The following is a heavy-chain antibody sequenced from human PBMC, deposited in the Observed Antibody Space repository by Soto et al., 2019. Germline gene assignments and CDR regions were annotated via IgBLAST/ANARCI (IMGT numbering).Heavy chain of an antibody. CDR1: GFTFGDYA. CDR3: TRGEHVDTAMVTYDY. Sequence: PGGSLRLSCTASGFTFGDYAMSWFRQAPGKGLEWVGFIRSKAYGGTTEYAASVKGRFTISRDDSKSIAYLQMNSLNTEDTAVYYCTRGEHVDTAMVTYDYWGQGTLVTVSS. CDR2: IRSKAYGGTT. V-gene: IGHV3-49*03. J-gene: IGHJ4*02. D-gene: IGHD5-18*01.